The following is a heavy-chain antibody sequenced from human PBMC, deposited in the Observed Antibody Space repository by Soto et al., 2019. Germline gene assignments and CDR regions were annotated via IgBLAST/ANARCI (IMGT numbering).Heavy chain of an antibody. J-gene: IGHJ4*02. V-gene: IGHV3-30*18. CDR2: VSYSGNDK. CDR3: AKDGDEAAAGYYFDY. D-gene: IGHD6-13*01. CDR1: GFTFSTYS. Sequence: GGSLRLSCSASGFTFSTYSMNWVRQAPGKGLEWVAVVSYSGNDKKFADSVKGRFTISRDNSKDTLYLQMNSLRAEDTAIYYCAKDGDEAAAGYYFDYWGQGTLVTVSS.